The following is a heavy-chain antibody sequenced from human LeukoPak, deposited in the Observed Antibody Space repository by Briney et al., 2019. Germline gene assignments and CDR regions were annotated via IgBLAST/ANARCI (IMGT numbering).Heavy chain of an antibody. Sequence: GGSLRLSCAASGFTFSSYAMSWVRQAPGKGLEWVSTISGSGGTTYYADSVKGQFTISRDNSKNTLYLQMNSLGAEDTAVYYCAKPRDIVATISALYWGQGTLVTVSS. D-gene: IGHD5-12*01. CDR1: GFTFSSYA. V-gene: IGHV3-23*01. CDR3: AKPRDIVATISALY. CDR2: ISGSGGTT. J-gene: IGHJ4*02.